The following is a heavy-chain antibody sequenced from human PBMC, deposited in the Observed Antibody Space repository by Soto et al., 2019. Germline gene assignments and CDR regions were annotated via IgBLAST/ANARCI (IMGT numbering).Heavy chain of an antibody. J-gene: IGHJ4*02. D-gene: IGHD3-22*01. Sequence: PSETLSLTCTVSGGSISSGDYYWSWIRQPPGKGLEWIGYIYYSGRTYYSPSLKSRVTISVDTSKNQFSLRLSSVTSAETAVYFCARPTAEKTYDSSGYVDYWGQGTLVTVSS. CDR1: GGSISSGDYY. CDR3: ARPTAEKTYDSSGYVDY. CDR2: IYYSGRT. V-gene: IGHV4-30-4*01.